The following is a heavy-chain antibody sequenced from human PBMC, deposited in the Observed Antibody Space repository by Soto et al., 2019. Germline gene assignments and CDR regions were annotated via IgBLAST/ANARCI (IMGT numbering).Heavy chain of an antibody. J-gene: IGHJ5*02. V-gene: IGHV1-69*06. Sequence: QVQLVQSGAEVKKPGSSVKVSCKASGGTYSSYAISWVRQAPGQGLEWMGGIIPIFGTANYAQKFQGRVTITADKPTSTAYMELSSLRSEDTAVYYCARGITGTTLDWFDPWGQGTLVTVSS. D-gene: IGHD1-7*01. CDR3: ARGITGTTLDWFDP. CDR2: IIPIFGTA. CDR1: GGTYSSYA.